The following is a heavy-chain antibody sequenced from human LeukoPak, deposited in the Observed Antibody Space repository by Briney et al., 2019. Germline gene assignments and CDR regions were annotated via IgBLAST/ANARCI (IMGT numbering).Heavy chain of an antibody. CDR2: IYYSGST. CDR1: GGSVSSGSYY. CDR3: ARGYCSSTSCQPNLDY. J-gene: IGHJ4*02. Sequence: SETLSLTCTVSGGSVSSGSYYWSWIRQPPGKGLERIGYIYYSGSTNYNPSLKSRVTISVDTSKNQFSLKLSSVTAADTAVYYCARGYCSSTSCQPNLDYWGQGTLVTVSS. V-gene: IGHV4-61*01. D-gene: IGHD2-2*01.